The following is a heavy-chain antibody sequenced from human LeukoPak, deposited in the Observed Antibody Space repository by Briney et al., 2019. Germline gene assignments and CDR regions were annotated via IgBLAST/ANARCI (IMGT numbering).Heavy chain of an antibody. V-gene: IGHV4-59*08. J-gene: IGHJ3*02. CDR2: IYYTGST. D-gene: IGHD4-17*01. CDR1: GGSISTYY. Sequence: SETLSLTCTVSGGSISTYYWTWIRQPPGKGLEWIGYIYYTGSTNHNPSLKSRVTISVDPSKKQLSLELSSVTAADTAVYYCARPYGDYDAFDIWGQGTMVTVSS. CDR3: ARPYGDYDAFDI.